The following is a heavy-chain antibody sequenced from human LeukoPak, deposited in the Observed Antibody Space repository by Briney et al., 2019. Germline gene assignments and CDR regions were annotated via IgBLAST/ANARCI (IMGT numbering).Heavy chain of an antibody. CDR3: AREGTHSIAVVDY. Sequence: ASVKVSCKASGYTFTSYDINWVRQATGQGLEWMGWMNPNSGNTGYAQKFQGRVTMTRSTSTSTAYMELSSLRSEDTAVYYCAREGTHSIAVVDYWGQGTLVTVSS. CDR1: GYTFTSYD. V-gene: IGHV1-8*01. CDR2: MNPNSGNT. J-gene: IGHJ4*02. D-gene: IGHD6-19*01.